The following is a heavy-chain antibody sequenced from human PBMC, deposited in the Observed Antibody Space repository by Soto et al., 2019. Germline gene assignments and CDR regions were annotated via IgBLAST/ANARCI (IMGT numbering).Heavy chain of an antibody. CDR1: GFTFSSYG. J-gene: IGHJ2*01. CDR3: AKDDGTDSNLNWYFDL. CDR2: ISYDGSNK. V-gene: IGHV3-30*18. Sequence: PGGSLRLSCAASGFTFSSYGMHWVRQAPGKGLEWVAVISYDGSNKYYADSVKGRFTISRDNSKNTLYLQMNSLRAEDTAVYYCAKDDGTDSNLNWYFDLWDRGTLVTVSS. D-gene: IGHD6-13*01.